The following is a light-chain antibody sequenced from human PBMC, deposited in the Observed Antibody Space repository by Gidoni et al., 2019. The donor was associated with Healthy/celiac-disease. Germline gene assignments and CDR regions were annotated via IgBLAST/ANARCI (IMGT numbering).Light chain of an antibody. CDR1: QSISSY. CDR2: AAS. J-gene: IGKJ1*01. Sequence: QMTQSPSSLSASVGDRVTITCRASQSISSYLNWYQQKPGKAPKLLIYAASSLQSGVPSRFSGSGSGTDFTLTISSLQPEDFATYYCQQSYSTPPTFXXXTKVEIK. CDR3: QQSYSTPPT. V-gene: IGKV1-39*01.